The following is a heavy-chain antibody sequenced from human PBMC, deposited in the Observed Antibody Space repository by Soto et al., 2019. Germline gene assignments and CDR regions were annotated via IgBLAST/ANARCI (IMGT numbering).Heavy chain of an antibody. D-gene: IGHD3-10*01. V-gene: IGHV3-48*01. CDR1: GFTFSSYS. CDR2: ISSSSSTI. CDR3: ARGLWFGELGWFDP. J-gene: IGHJ5*02. Sequence: EVQLVESGGGLVQPGGSLRLSCAASGFTFSSYSMNWVRQAPGKGLEWVSYISSSSSTIYYADSVKGRFTISRDNAKNSLYLQMNSLRAEDTAVYYCARGLWFGELGWFDPWGPGTLVTVSS.